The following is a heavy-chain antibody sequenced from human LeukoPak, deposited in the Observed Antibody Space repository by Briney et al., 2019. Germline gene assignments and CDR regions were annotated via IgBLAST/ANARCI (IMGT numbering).Heavy chain of an antibody. D-gene: IGHD3-10*01. CDR1: GGSISSYY. CDR3: ARFGITVVRGGKYYFDY. J-gene: IGHJ4*02. CDR2: IYYSGST. Sequence: SETLSLTCTVSGGSISSYYWSWIRQPPGKGLEWIGYIYYSGSTNYNPSLKSRVTISVDTPKNQFSLMLSSVTAADTAVYYCARFGITVVRGGKYYFDYWGQGTLVTVSS. V-gene: IGHV4-59*08.